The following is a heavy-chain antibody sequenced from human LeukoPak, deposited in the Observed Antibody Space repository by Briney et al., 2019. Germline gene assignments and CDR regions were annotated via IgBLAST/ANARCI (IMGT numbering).Heavy chain of an antibody. CDR1: GGSISSYY. V-gene: IGHV4-4*07. J-gene: IGHJ6*03. CDR3: ARGAYYHDMDV. CDR2: IYTSGST. Sequence: SETLSLTCIVSGGSISSYYWSWIRQPAGKGLEWIGRIYTSGSTNYNPSLKSRVTMSLDTSKNQFSLRLSSVTAADTAVYYCARGAYYHDMDVWGKGTTVTVSS.